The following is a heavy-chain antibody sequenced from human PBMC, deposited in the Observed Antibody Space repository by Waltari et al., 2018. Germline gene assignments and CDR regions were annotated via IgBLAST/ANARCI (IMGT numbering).Heavy chain of an antibody. CDR3: ARDMGSGWSSDY. V-gene: IGHV3-48*01. CDR2: ISSSSSTI. D-gene: IGHD6-19*01. CDR1: GFTFSSYS. Sequence: EVQLVESGGGLVQPGGSLRLSCAASGFTFSSYSMNWVRQAPGKGLEWVSYISSSSSTIDDADSVKGRVTIARDNAKNSLYLQMNSLRAEDTAVYYCARDMGSGWSSDYWGQGTLVIVSS. J-gene: IGHJ4*02.